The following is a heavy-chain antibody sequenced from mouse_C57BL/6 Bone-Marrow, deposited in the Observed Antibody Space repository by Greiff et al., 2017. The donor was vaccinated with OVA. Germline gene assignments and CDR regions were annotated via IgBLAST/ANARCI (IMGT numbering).Heavy chain of an antibody. CDR3: ARSYDGYYAMDY. CDR1: GIDFSSYW. D-gene: IGHD2-3*01. V-gene: IGHV4-1*01. J-gene: IGHJ4*01. CDR2: INPDSSTT. Sequence: EVKLLESGGGLVQPGGSLKLSCAASGIDFSSYWMSWVRRAPGKGLEWIGEINPDSSTTNYDQSLKDKFIITRDTANNTLYLQLSKVRSEDTALYYCARSYDGYYAMDYWGQGTSVTVSS.